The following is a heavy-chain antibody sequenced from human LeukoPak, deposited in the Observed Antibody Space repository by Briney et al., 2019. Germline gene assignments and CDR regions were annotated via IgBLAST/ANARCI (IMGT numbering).Heavy chain of an antibody. D-gene: IGHD5-12*01. CDR3: AKSQYSGYDSGFDY. CDR2: ISYDGSNK. Sequence: GGSLRLSCAASGFTFSSYDMYWVRQAPGKGLEWVAVISYDGSNKYYADSVKGRFTISRDNSKNTLYLQMNSLRAEDTAVYYCAKSQYSGYDSGFDYWGQGTLVTVSS. J-gene: IGHJ4*02. CDR1: GFTFSSYD. V-gene: IGHV3-30*18.